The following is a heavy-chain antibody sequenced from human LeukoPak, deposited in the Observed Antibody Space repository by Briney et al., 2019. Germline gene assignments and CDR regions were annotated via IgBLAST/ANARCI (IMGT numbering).Heavy chain of an antibody. Sequence: SETLSLTCTVSGGSISSYYWSWIRQPPGKGLEWIGRIYTSGSTNYNPSLKSRVTISVDTSKNQFSLKLSSVTAADTAVYYCARGRQRITIFGVVMKDAFDIWGQGTMVTVSS. J-gene: IGHJ3*02. CDR1: GGSISSYY. CDR3: ARGRQRITIFGVVMKDAFDI. D-gene: IGHD3-3*01. V-gene: IGHV4-4*08. CDR2: IYTSGST.